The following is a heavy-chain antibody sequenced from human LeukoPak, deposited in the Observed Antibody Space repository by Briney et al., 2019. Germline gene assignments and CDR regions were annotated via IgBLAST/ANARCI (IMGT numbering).Heavy chain of an antibody. V-gene: IGHV5-10-1*01. CDR1: GYSFTNYW. D-gene: IGHD3-10*01. CDR3: ARLGGSGSYYRSEDWFDP. J-gene: IGHJ5*02. CDR2: IDPSDSYT. Sequence: GESLRISCKGSGYSFTNYWISWVRQMPGKGLEWMGRIDPSDSYTNYSPSFQGHVTISADKSISTAYLQWSSLKASDTAMYYCARLGGSGSYYRSEDWFDPWGQGTLVTVSS.